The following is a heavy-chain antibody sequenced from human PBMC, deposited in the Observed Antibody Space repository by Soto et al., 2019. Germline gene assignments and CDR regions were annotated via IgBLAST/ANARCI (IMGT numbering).Heavy chain of an antibody. D-gene: IGHD6-13*01. V-gene: IGHV3-30*18. CDR1: GFTFSSYG. CDR2: TSHDGSNT. CDR3: AKVKEHQLVRLGFDY. J-gene: IGHJ4*02. Sequence: QVQLVESGGGVVQPGRSLRLSCAASGFTFSSYGMHWVRQAPGKGLEWVAATSHDGSNTNYADSVKGRFTISRDNSKSTLYLQMNSLRAEDTAVYYCAKVKEHQLVRLGFDYWGQGTLVTVSS.